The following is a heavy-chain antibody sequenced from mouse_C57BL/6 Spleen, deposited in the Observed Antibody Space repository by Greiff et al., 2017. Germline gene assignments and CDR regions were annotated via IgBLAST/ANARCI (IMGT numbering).Heavy chain of an antibody. CDR2: IDPSDSYT. Sequence: VQLQQPGAELVMPGASVKLSCKASGYTFTSYWMHWVKQRPGQGLEWIGEIDPSDSYTNYNQKFKGKSTLTVDKSSSTAYMQLSSLTSEDSAVYYCARSRDYYGSSPDYGGQGTTLTVSS. CDR3: ARSRDYYGSSPDY. J-gene: IGHJ2*01. V-gene: IGHV1-69*01. CDR1: GYTFTSYW. D-gene: IGHD1-1*01.